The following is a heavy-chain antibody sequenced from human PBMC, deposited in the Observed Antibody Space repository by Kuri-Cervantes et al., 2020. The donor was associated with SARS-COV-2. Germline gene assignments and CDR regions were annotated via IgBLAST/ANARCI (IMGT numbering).Heavy chain of an antibody. Sequence: GESLKISCTASGFIFSDYYMTWIRQAPGKGLEWVSNIGPSGTTKYYADSVKGRFTISRDNAKNSLYLQMNSLRAEDTAVYYCARDPCSGGSCHFDYWGQGTLVTVSS. D-gene: IGHD2-15*01. J-gene: IGHJ4*02. V-gene: IGHV3-11*04. CDR3: ARDPCSGGSCHFDY. CDR1: GFIFSDYY. CDR2: IGPSGTTK.